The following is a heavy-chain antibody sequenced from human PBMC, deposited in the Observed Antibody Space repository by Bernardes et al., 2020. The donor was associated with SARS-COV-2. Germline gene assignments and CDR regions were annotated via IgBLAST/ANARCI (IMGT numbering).Heavy chain of an antibody. V-gene: IGHV1-2*02. CDR3: ARGGTYCSSTSCSLNWFDP. D-gene: IGHD2-2*01. Sequence: ASVKVSCKASGYTFTGYYMHWVRQAPGQGLEWMGWINPNSGGTNYAQKFQGRVTMTRDTSISTAYMELSRLGSDDTAVYYCARGGTYCSSTSCSLNWFDPWGQGNLVTVSS. CDR1: GYTFTGYY. J-gene: IGHJ5*02. CDR2: INPNSGGT.